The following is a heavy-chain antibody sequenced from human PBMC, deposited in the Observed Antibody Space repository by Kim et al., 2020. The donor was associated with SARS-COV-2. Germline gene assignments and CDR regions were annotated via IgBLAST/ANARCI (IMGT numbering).Heavy chain of an antibody. V-gene: IGHV4-34*01. CDR1: GGSFSGYY. CDR3: ARRPQWSSGYYERHFPAF. CDR2: INHSGST. J-gene: IGHJ3*01. Sequence: SETLSLTCAVYGGSFSGYYWSWIRQPPGKGLEWIGEINHSGSTNYNPSLKSRVTISVDTSKNQFSLKLSSVTAADTAVYYCARRPQWSSGYYERHFPAF. D-gene: IGHD3-22*01.